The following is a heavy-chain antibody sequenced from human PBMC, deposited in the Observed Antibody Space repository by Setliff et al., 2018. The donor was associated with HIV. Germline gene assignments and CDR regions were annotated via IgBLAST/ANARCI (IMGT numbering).Heavy chain of an antibody. CDR1: GGSLSSFS. D-gene: IGHD3-10*01. J-gene: IGHJ5*02. V-gene: IGHV4-34*01. CDR3: AGGLPTHYYGPDNWFDP. Sequence: SETLSLTCAVYGGSLSSFSWTWIRQAPGKGLEWIGEVDHSGKSKENPSLRSRVSTSVDTSKNQFSLKMRSVTATDMAFYYCAGGLPTHYYGPDNWFDPWSRGTLGTAPQ. CDR2: VDHSGKS.